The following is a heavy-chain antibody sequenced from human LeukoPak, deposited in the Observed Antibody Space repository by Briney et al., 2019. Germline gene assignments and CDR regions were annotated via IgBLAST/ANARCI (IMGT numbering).Heavy chain of an antibody. CDR1: GFTFSSYW. D-gene: IGHD3-9*01. CDR2: IKQDGSEK. CDR3: ARAPTYYDSLTGYSDSHWFDP. Sequence: GGSLRLSCAASGFTFSSYWMSWVRQAPGKGLEWVANIKQDGSEKYYVDSVKGRFTISRDNAKNSLYLQMNSLRAEDTAVYYCARAPTYYDSLTGYSDSHWFDPWGQGTLVTVSS. V-gene: IGHV3-7*01. J-gene: IGHJ5*02.